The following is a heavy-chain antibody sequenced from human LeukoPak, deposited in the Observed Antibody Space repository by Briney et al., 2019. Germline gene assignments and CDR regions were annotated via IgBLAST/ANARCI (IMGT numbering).Heavy chain of an antibody. J-gene: IGHJ4*02. CDR1: GYTFTGYY. Sequence: GASVKVSCKASGYTFTGYYIHWGRQAPGQGLEWMGWINPNSGGTNYAQKFQGRVTMTRDTSISTAYMELSRLRSDDTAVYYCARVPGITMVRGVPFDYWGQGTLVTVSS. V-gene: IGHV1-2*02. CDR3: ARVPGITMVRGVPFDY. CDR2: INPNSGGT. D-gene: IGHD3-10*01.